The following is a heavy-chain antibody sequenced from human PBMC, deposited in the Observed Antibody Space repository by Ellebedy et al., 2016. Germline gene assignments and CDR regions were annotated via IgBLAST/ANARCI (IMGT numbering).Heavy chain of an antibody. CDR3: GRGLFGAGGGSGDY. Sequence: ASVKVSCXASGYTFTTYDINWVRQATGQGLAWMGWMNTDRGNTGYAQNFQGRLTMTRDTSIGTAYMELNSLKSDDTAGYYCGRGLFGAGGGSGDYWGQGTLVTVSS. CDR2: MNTDRGNT. CDR1: GYTFTTYD. V-gene: IGHV1-8*01. D-gene: IGHD3-16*01. J-gene: IGHJ4*02.